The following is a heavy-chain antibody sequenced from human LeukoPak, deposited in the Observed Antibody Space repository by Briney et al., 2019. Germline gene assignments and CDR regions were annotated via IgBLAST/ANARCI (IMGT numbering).Heavy chain of an antibody. D-gene: IGHD3-10*01. CDR1: GFTFSSCA. Sequence: PGGSLRLSCAASGFTFSSCAMTWVRQALGQGLEWVSSTGVSGSYYADSVKGRFTISRDNSKNTLYLQMNSLRAEDTAVYYCARCYTYGTTWFGGLDVWGQGTTVTVSS. V-gene: IGHV3-23*01. J-gene: IGHJ6*02. CDR2: TGVSGS. CDR3: ARCYTYGTTWFGGLDV.